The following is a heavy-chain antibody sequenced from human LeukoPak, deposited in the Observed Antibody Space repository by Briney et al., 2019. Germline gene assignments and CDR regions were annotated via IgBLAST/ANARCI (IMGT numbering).Heavy chain of an antibody. V-gene: IGHV1-3*01. Sequence: GASVKVSCTGSGYTFGTYTMHWVRQAPGQRPEWMGWINAGNGNTEYSHKFQGSLTITRDASASIAYMELSSLRSEDTAVYFCARDRFRSTFWDYWGQGTLVTVSS. CDR2: INAGNGNT. D-gene: IGHD1-26*01. CDR3: ARDRFRSTFWDY. CDR1: GYTFGTYT. J-gene: IGHJ4*02.